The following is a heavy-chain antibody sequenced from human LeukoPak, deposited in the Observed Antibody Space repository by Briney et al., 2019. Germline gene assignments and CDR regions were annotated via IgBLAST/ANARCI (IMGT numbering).Heavy chain of an antibody. D-gene: IGHD5-12*01. CDR1: GGSISSYY. Sequence: SSETLSLTCTVSGGSISSYYWSWIRQPAGKGLEWIGRIYTSGSTNYNPSLKSRVNMSVDTSKNQFSLKLSSVTAAEPAVYYCAREPLASGYSGYDGGDTFDYWGQGTLVTVSS. J-gene: IGHJ4*02. V-gene: IGHV4-4*07. CDR3: AREPLASGYSGYDGGDTFDY. CDR2: IYTSGST.